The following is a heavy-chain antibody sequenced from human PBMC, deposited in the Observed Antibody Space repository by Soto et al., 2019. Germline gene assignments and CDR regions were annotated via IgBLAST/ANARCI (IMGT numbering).Heavy chain of an antibody. CDR2: ISYRGST. V-gene: IGHV4-39*01. CDR1: GGSISSTTFY. Sequence: EPLSLTCSVSGGSISSTTFYWGWIRQPPRQGLELIGSISYRGSTSYNPSLKSRVTISVDTSKNQFSLRLTSVTAADTAVYYCARLLGGANYNSFDPWGQGTMGTVSS. D-gene: IGHD7-27*01. J-gene: IGHJ5*02. CDR3: ARLLGGANYNSFDP.